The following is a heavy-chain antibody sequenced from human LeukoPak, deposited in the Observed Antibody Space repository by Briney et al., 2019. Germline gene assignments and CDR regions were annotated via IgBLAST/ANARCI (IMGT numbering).Heavy chain of an antibody. Sequence: SVKVSCKASGGTFSSYAISWVRQAPGQGLEWMGRIIPILGIANYAQKFQGRVTITADKSTSTAYMELSSLRSEDTAVYYCARERDSSGFPYWGQGTLVTVSS. V-gene: IGHV1-69*04. CDR3: ARERDSSGFPY. CDR2: IIPILGIA. CDR1: GGTFSSYA. D-gene: IGHD3-22*01. J-gene: IGHJ4*02.